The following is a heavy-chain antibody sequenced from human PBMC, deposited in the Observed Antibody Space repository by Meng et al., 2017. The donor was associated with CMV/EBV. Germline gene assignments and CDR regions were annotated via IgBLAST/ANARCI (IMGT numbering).Heavy chain of an antibody. CDR1: GFTFSNAW. D-gene: IGHD3-22*01. J-gene: IGHJ4*02. V-gene: IGHV3-15*01. Sequence: GESLKISCAASGFTFSNAWMSWVRQAPGKGLEWVGRIKSKTDGGTTDYAAPVKGRFTISRDDSKNTLYLQMNSLKTEDTAVYYRTTLYYYDSSGLNYWGQGTLVRLL. CDR2: IKSKTDGGTT. CDR3: TTLYYYDSSGLNY.